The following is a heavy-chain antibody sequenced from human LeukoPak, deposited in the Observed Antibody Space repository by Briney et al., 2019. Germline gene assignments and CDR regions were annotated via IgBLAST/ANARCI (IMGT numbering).Heavy chain of an antibody. J-gene: IGHJ5*02. CDR1: GYTFTSYG. V-gene: IGHV1-2*02. Sequence: ASVKVSCKASGYTFTSYGISWVRQAPGQGLEWMGWINPNSGGTNYAQKFQGRVTMTRDTSISTAYMELSGLTPDDTAIYYCARDLIDPWGQGTLVTVSS. CDR3: ARDLIDP. CDR2: INPNSGGT.